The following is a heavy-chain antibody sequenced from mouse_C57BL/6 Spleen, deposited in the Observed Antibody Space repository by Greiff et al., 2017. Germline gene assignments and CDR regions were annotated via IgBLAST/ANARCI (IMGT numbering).Heavy chain of an antibody. Sequence: VQLQQSGPELVKPGASVKISCKASGYAFSSSWMNWVKQRPGKGLEWIGRIYPGDGDTNYNGKFKGKATLTADKSSSTAYMQLSSLTSEDSAVYFCAREHYFDYWSQGTTLTVSS. CDR3: AREHYFDY. J-gene: IGHJ2*01. CDR2: IYPGDGDT. V-gene: IGHV1-82*01. CDR1: GYAFSSSW.